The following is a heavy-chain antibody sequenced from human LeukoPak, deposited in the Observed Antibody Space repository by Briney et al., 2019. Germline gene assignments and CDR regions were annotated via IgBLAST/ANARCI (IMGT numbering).Heavy chain of an antibody. Sequence: SETLSLTCTVSGYSISSGYYWSWIRQPPGKGLEWIGEINHSGSTNYNPSLKSRVTISVDTSKNQFSLKLSSATAADTAVYYCARQRGATARIGPFDIWGQGTMATVSS. V-gene: IGHV4-38-2*02. D-gene: IGHD1-26*01. J-gene: IGHJ3*02. CDR2: INHSGST. CDR3: ARQRGATARIGPFDI. CDR1: GYSISSGYY.